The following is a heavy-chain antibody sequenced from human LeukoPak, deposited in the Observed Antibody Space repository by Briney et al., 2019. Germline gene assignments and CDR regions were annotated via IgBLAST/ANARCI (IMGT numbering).Heavy chain of an antibody. Sequence: GGSLRLSCAASGFTFSSYTMNWVRQAPGKGRVWVSSISSSSSYRYYADSVKGRFTISRDNAKNSLYLQINSLRAEDTAVYYCARIGCMQNYCYYGMDVWGQGTTVPVSS. CDR2: ISSSSSYR. D-gene: IGHD2-8*01. V-gene: IGHV3-21*01. CDR1: GFTFSSYT. CDR3: ARIGCMQNYCYYGMDV. J-gene: IGHJ6*02.